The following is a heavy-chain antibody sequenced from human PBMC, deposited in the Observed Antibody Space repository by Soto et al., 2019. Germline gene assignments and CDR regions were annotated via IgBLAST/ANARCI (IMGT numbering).Heavy chain of an antibody. J-gene: IGHJ3*02. Sequence: SETLSLTCTVSGRSISRTRYYCGWIRQPPGKGLAGSGSTCYSVSTYYSTSLKSRVTISVDASKNQFSLKLSSVPAADTTVYYCARLRVEDAFDIWGQGTMVT. CDR2: TCYSVST. CDR1: GRSISRTRYY. D-gene: IGHD2-8*02. V-gene: IGHV4-39*01. CDR3: ARLRVEDAFDI.